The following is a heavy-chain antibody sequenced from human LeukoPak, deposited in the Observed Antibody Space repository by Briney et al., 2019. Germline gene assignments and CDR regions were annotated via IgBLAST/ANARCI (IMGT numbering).Heavy chain of an antibody. Sequence: SETLSLTCTVSGGSISSHYWSWIRHPPGKGLELIGDIYYSGSTNYNPSLKSRVTISVDTSKNQFSLKLSSVTAADSALYYCAGHPSGWFDPWGQGTLVTVSS. CDR2: IYYSGST. D-gene: IGHD6-25*01. J-gene: IGHJ5*02. V-gene: IGHV4-59*08. CDR3: AGHPSGWFDP. CDR1: GGSISSHY.